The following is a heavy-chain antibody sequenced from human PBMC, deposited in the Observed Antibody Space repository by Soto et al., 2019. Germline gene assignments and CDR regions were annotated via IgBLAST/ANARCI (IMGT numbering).Heavy chain of an antibody. CDR2: ISPILGTT. CDR3: AKDRDDILTAYAT. J-gene: IGHJ5*02. Sequence: QVQLVQSGADVKKPGSSVKVSCKASGGTFSTYSIHWVRQAPGQGLEWMGRISPILGTTNYAQKFQGRVAITADKSTHTVYMELSSLTSEATAMYECAKDRDDILTAYATWGQGTLVTVSS. D-gene: IGHD3-9*01. CDR1: GGTFSTYS. V-gene: IGHV1-69*08.